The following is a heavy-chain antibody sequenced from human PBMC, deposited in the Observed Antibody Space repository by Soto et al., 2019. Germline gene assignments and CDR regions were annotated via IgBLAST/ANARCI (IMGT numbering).Heavy chain of an antibody. CDR1: GGSISSYY. CDR3: ARSEQQLVRRGLYYFDY. J-gene: IGHJ4*02. Sequence: PSETLSLTCTVSGGSISSYYWSWIRQPAGKGLEWIGRIYTSGSTNYNPSLKSRVTMSVDTSKNQFSLKLSSVTAADTAVYYCARSEQQLVRRGLYYFDYWGQGTLVTVS. V-gene: IGHV4-4*07. D-gene: IGHD6-13*01. CDR2: IYTSGST.